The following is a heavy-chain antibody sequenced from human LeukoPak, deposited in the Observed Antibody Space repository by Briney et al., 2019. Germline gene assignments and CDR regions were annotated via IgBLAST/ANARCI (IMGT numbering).Heavy chain of an antibody. V-gene: IGHV3-33*01. J-gene: IGHJ4*02. CDR1: GFTFSNYG. D-gene: IGHD3-16*02. CDR2: IWYDGTKK. Sequence: GGSLRLSCTTSGFTFSNYGFHWVRQAPGKGLEWVAVIWYDGTKKYYADSVKGRLTISRDNSKNTLYLEVNSLRAEDTAVYYCARDRAVRYFDYWGQGTLVTVSS. CDR3: ARDRAVRYFDY.